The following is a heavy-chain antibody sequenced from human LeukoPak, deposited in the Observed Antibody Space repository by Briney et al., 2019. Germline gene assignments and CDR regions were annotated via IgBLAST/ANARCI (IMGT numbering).Heavy chain of an antibody. Sequence: SVKVSCEASGGTFSSYAISWVRQAPGQGLEWMGGIIPIFGTANYAQKFQGRVTITADESTSTAYMELSSLRSEDTAVYYCARATIDILTGYYKIDAFDIWGQGTMVTVSS. V-gene: IGHV1-69*01. CDR1: GGTFSSYA. CDR2: IIPIFGTA. CDR3: ARATIDILTGYYKIDAFDI. D-gene: IGHD3-9*01. J-gene: IGHJ3*02.